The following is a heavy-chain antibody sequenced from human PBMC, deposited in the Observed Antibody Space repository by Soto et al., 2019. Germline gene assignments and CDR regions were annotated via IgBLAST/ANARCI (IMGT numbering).Heavy chain of an antibody. CDR1: RPSITSYY. D-gene: IGHD2-15*01. Sequence: PSETLSLTCTLPRPSITSYYWSWIPQSPEKGLEYIGYISYTGSINYNPSIKSRVTVSVDTSKNHFSLKLSSVTAADTAVYYCARHTPAISISDHWGQGTLVTVS. CDR3: ARHTPAISISDH. J-gene: IGHJ4*02. CDR2: ISYTGSI. V-gene: IGHV4-59*08.